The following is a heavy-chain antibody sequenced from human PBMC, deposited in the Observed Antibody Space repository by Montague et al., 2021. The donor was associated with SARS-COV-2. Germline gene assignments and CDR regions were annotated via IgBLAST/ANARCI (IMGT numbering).Heavy chain of an antibody. CDR3: AREYSSGVYFDY. CDR1: GFSLSTSGMC. Sequence: PALVKPTQTLTLTCTFSGFSLSTSGMCASWIRQPPGKALERLARIDWDDDKYYSTSLKTRLTISKDTSKNQVVLTMTNMDPVDTATYYCAREYSSGVYFDYWGQGTLVTVSS. J-gene: IGHJ4*02. D-gene: IGHD6-19*01. V-gene: IGHV2-70*11. CDR2: IDWDDDK.